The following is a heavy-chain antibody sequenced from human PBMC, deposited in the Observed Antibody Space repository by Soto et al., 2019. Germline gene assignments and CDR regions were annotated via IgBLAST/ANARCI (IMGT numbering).Heavy chain of an antibody. CDR1: GFTFSSYS. CDR3: ARDLPEPYGDPGPDAFDI. Sequence: EVQLVESGGGLVKPGGSLRLSCAASGFTFSSYSMNWVRQAPGKGLEWVSSISSSSSYIYYADSVKGRFTISRDNAKNSLYLQTNSLRAEDTAVYYCARDLPEPYGDPGPDAFDIWGQGTMVTVSS. V-gene: IGHV3-21*01. J-gene: IGHJ3*02. D-gene: IGHD4-17*01. CDR2: ISSSSSYI.